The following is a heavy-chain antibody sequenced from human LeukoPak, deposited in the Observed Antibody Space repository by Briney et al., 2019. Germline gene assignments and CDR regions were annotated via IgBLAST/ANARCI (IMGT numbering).Heavy chain of an antibody. V-gene: IGHV4-59*08. CDR3: ASYGGNPRAFDY. D-gene: IGHD4-23*01. CDR1: GGSISTYY. J-gene: IGHJ4*02. CDR2: ISYSGST. Sequence: SETLSPTCTVSGGSISTYYWSWIRQPPGKGLEWSGYISYSGSTNYNPSLKSRDTISVDTSKNQFSLKLSSVTAADTTVYYCASYGGNPRAFDYWGQGTLVTVPS.